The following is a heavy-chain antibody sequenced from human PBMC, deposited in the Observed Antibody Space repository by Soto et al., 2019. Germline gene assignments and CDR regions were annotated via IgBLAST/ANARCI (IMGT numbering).Heavy chain of an antibody. CDR3: AYTHWNFQVY. CDR2: IYWDDDK. CDR1: GFSLSTNGVG. Sequence: QITLKESGPTLVKPTQTLTLTCTFSGFSLSTNGVGVGWIRQPPGKALEWLALIYWDDDKRYSPSLKSRLTITKDTSKDQVVLTMTNVDPVDTATYYCAYTHWNFQVYGGQGALVTVSS. V-gene: IGHV2-5*02. J-gene: IGHJ4*02. D-gene: IGHD1-7*01.